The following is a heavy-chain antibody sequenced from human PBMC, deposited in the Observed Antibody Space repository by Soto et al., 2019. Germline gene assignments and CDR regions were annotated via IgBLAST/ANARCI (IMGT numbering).Heavy chain of an antibody. Sequence: KPSETLSLTCTVSGGSISSYYWSWIRQPPGKGLEWIGYIYYSGSTNYNPSLKSRVTISVDTSKNQFSLKLSSVTAADTAVYYRARENPHSSGWYEGFDYWGQGTLVTVSS. CDR2: IYYSGST. D-gene: IGHD6-19*01. CDR1: GGSISSYY. CDR3: ARENPHSSGWYEGFDY. V-gene: IGHV4-59*01. J-gene: IGHJ4*02.